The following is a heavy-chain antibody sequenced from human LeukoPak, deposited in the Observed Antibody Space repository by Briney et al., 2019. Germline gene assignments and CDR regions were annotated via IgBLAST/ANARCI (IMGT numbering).Heavy chain of an antibody. D-gene: IGHD5-18*01. V-gene: IGHV1-2*02. Sequence: ASVKVSCKASGYTFTDYALHWVRQAPGQGLEWMGWINPNSGGTNYAQKFQGRVTMTRDTSISTAYMELSRLRSDDTAVYYCARDRSAMVFLFDYWGQGTLVTVSS. J-gene: IGHJ4*02. CDR1: GYTFTDYA. CDR3: ARDRSAMVFLFDY. CDR2: INPNSGGT.